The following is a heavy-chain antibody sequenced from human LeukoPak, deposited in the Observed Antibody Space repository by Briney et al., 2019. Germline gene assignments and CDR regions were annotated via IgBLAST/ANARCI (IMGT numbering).Heavy chain of an antibody. CDR2: IYYSGST. D-gene: IGHD6-19*01. CDR1: GGSISSYY. CDR3: ASYQLGGWYGDY. V-gene: IGHV4-59*01. J-gene: IGHJ4*02. Sequence: SETLPLTCTVSGGSISSYYWSWIRQPPGKGLEWIGYIYYSGSTNYNPSLKSRVTISVDTSKNQFSPKLSSVTAADTAVYYCASYQLGGWYGDYWGQGTLVTVSS.